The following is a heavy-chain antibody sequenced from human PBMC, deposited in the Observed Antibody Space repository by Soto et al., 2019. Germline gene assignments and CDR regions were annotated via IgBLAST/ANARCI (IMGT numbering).Heavy chain of an antibody. D-gene: IGHD1-1*01. V-gene: IGHV3-15*01. J-gene: IGHJ4*02. CDR2: IKSKTDGGTT. CDR1: GFTFSNAW. Sequence: GGSLRLSCAASGFTFSNAWMCWVRQAPGKGLEWVGRIKSKTDGGTTDYAAPVKGRFTISIDTSKNTLYLQMNSLKAADTAVYYCSSAVADDGIDYWGQGTLVTVSS. CDR3: SSAVADDGIDY.